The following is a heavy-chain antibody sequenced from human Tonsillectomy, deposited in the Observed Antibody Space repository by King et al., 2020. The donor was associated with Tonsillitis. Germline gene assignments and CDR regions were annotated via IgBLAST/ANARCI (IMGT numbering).Heavy chain of an antibody. D-gene: IGHD1-7*01. CDR2: ISSCSTYI. CDR1: GFTFSTYS. J-gene: IGHJ6*02. Sequence: VQLVESGGGLVKPGGSLRLSCAASGFTFSTYSMNCVRQSPGKGLEWVSSISSCSTYIYYADSVKGRFPISRDNAKNSLYLQMNSLSAKDTAVYYCARDLGATGTTDLYYYFYYGMDVWGQGTTVTVSS. CDR3: ARDLGATGTTDLYYYFYYGMDV. V-gene: IGHV3-21*01.